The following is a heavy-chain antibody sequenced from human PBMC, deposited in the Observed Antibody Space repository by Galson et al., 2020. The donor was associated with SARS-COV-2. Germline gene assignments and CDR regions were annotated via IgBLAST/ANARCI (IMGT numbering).Heavy chain of an antibody. J-gene: IGHJ6*03. CDR1: GFTFSSYD. CDR3: ARCSAVRGVIIRKYYYMDV. D-gene: IGHD3-10*01. Sequence: GRSLRLSCAASGFTFSSYDMHCVSHAPGNGMEWVAVISYDGSHKYYADSVQGRLTTARDNSKNTLYLQMNSLRAEDTAVYYCARCSAVRGVIIRKYYYMDVWGKGTTVTISS. CDR2: ISYDGSHK. V-gene: IGHV3-30*04.